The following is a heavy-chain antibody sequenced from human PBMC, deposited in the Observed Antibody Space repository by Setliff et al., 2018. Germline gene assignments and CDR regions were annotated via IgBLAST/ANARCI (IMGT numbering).Heavy chain of an antibody. J-gene: IGHJ4*02. D-gene: IGHD3-22*01. CDR3: AIIGPGSSGYYWIFDY. CDR1: GYTLTKLP. Sequence: GASVKVSCKVSGYTLTKLPMHWVRQAPGKGLEWMGGFDFEDGETIYAHKFQGRVTMTEDTSTDTAYMELSSLRSEDTAMYYCAIIGPGSSGYYWIFDYWGQGTLVTVSS. V-gene: IGHV1-24*01. CDR2: FDFEDGET.